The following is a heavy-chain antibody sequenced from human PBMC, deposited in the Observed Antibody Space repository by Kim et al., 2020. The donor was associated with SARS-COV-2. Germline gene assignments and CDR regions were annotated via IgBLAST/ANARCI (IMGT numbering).Heavy chain of an antibody. V-gene: IGHV3-23*01. CDR2: IGTNT. CDR3: ARTSHMDV. CDR1: GFTFSNSA. D-gene: IGHD1-7*01. Sequence: GSLRLSCAASGFTFSNSAMSWVRQAPGKGLEWVSTIGTNTYYADSVKGRFAISRDNSKNTLYLQMNSLRAEDTAVYFCARTSHMDVWGQGTTVTASS. J-gene: IGHJ6*01.